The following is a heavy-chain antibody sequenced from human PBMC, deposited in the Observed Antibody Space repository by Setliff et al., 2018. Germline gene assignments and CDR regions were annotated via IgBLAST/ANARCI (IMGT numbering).Heavy chain of an antibody. CDR3: ARALGYCSRTSCYADAFDI. J-gene: IGHJ3*02. CDR2: MYHSGST. CDR1: GGSISSSSYY. V-gene: IGHV4-39*07. D-gene: IGHD2-2*01. Sequence: ASETLSLTCTVSGGSISSSSYYWGWIRQPPGKGLEWIGSMYHSGSTYYNPSLKSRVTISVDTSKNQFSLKLNYVTAADTAVYYCARALGYCSRTSCYADAFDIWGQGTMVTVSS.